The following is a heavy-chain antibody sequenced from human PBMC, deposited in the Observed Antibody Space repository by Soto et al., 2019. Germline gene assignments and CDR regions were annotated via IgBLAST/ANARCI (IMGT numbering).Heavy chain of an antibody. Sequence: QVQLVQSGAEVKKPGASVKVSCKASGYTFTSYGISWVRQALGQGLEWMGWISAYNGNTNYAQKLQGRVTMTTDTSTSTAYMELRSLRSDDTAVYYCARGGGSRYWGSSLGGGGNWFDPWGQGTLVTVSS. V-gene: IGHV1-18*04. J-gene: IGHJ5*02. D-gene: IGHD6-6*01. CDR3: ARGGGSRYWGSSLGGGGNWFDP. CDR1: GYTFTSYG. CDR2: ISAYNGNT.